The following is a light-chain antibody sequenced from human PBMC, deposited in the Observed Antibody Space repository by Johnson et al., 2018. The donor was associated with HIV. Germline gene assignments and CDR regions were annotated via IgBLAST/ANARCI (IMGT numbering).Light chain of an antibody. J-gene: IGLJ1*01. CDR3: ETWDSSLSVYV. CDR2: DNS. CDR1: SSNIGNNY. V-gene: IGLV1-51*01. Sequence: QSVLTQPPSVSAAPGQKVTISCSGSSSNIGNNYVSWYQQLPGTAPKLLIYDNSKRPSGIPDRFSGSKSGTSATLVIIGLQTGDEADYHCETWDSSLSVYVFGTGTKVTVL.